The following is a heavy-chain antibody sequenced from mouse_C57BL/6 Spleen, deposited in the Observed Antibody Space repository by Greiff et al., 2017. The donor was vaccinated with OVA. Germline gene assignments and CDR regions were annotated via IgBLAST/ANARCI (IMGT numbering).Heavy chain of an antibody. CDR3: ARGGDGWYFDV. Sequence: QVQLKESGAELVRPGASVKLSCKASGYTFTDYYINWVKQRPGQGLEWIARIYPGSGNTYYNEKFKGKATLTAEKSSSTAYMQLSSLTSEDSAVYFCARGGDGWYFDVWGTGTTVTVSS. CDR1: GYTFTDYY. D-gene: IGHD3-3*01. CDR2: IYPGSGNT. J-gene: IGHJ1*03. V-gene: IGHV1-76*01.